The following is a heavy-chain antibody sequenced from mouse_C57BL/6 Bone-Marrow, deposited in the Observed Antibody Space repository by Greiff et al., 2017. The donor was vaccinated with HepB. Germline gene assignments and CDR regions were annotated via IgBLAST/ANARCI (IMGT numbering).Heavy chain of an antibody. CDR3: TGVPDWEGY. Sequence: QVQLQQSGAELVRPGASVTLSCKASGYTFTDYEMHWVKQTPVHGLEWIGAIDPETGGTAYNQKFKGKAILTADKSSSTAYMELRSLTSEDSAVYYCTGVPDWEGYGGQGTTLTVSS. CDR1: GYTFTDYE. V-gene: IGHV1-15*01. CDR2: IDPETGGT. J-gene: IGHJ2*01. D-gene: IGHD4-1*01.